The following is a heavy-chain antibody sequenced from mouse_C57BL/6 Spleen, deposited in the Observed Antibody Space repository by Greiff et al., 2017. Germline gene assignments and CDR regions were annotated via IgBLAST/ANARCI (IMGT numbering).Heavy chain of an antibody. CDR2: INPSTGGT. D-gene: IGHD1-1*01. J-gene: IGHJ3*01. CDR3: ATYGSNSFAY. Sequence: VQLKQSGPELVKPGASVKISCKASGYSFTGYYMNWVKQSPEKSLEWIGEINPSTGGTTYNQKFKAKATLTVDKSSSTAYMQLKSLTSEDSAVYYCATYGSNSFAYWGQGTLVTVSA. V-gene: IGHV1-42*01. CDR1: GYSFTGYY.